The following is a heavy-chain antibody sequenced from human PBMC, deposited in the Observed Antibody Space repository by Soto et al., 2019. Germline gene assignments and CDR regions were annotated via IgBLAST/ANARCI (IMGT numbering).Heavy chain of an antibody. CDR3: ARRTCGMDV. CDR2: IFHSGNT. Sequence: QVQLQESGPGLVKPSGTLSLTCAVSSGSIGTTNWWSWVRQTPGKGLEWIGEIFHSGNTYYNPSLASRITTSVDTSKNQFSLNLRSLTAADTAVYYCARRTCGMDVWGQRTTVTVSS. CDR1: SGSIGTTNW. J-gene: IGHJ6*02. V-gene: IGHV4-4*02. D-gene: IGHD2-8*01.